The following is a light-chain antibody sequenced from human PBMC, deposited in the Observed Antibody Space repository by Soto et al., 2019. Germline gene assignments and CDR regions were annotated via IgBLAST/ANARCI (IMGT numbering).Light chain of an antibody. J-gene: IGKJ5*01. CDR1: QSLSLW. V-gene: IGKV1-5*01. CDR2: GTS. Sequence: IHMTHSPSSLSASGGDIVTISCRASQSLSLWLDWYQQKPGKSPKLLIYGTSSLKSGVPSRFSGSGSGTEFTLTISSLQPEDFATYYCQQASSFPPTFGQGTRLEIK. CDR3: QQASSFPPT.